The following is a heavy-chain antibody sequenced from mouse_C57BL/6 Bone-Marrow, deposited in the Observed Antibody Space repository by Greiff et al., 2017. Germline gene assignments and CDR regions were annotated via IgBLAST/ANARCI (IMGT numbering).Heavy chain of an antibody. CDR2: INPSNGGT. V-gene: IGHV1-53*01. D-gene: IGHD1-1*01. Sequence: QVHVKQPGTELVKPGASVKLSCKASGYTFTSYWMHWVKQRPGQGLEWIGNINPSNGGTNYNEKFKSKATLTVDKSSSTAYMQLSSLTSEDSAVYYCARSDYYGTLFAYWGQGTLVTVSA. CDR1: GYTFTSYW. CDR3: ARSDYYGTLFAY. J-gene: IGHJ3*01.